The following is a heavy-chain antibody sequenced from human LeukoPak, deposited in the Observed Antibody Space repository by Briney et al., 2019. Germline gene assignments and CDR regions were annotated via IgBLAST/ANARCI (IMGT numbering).Heavy chain of an antibody. CDR3: ARNPQDCSSTSCYFDY. D-gene: IGHD2-2*01. CDR2: IYHSGST. V-gene: IGHV4-38-2*01. J-gene: IGHJ4*02. Sequence: SETLSLTCAVSGYSISSGYYWGWIRQPPGKGLEWIGSIYHSGSTYYNPSLKSRVTISVDTSKNQFSLKLSSVTAADTAVYYCARNPQDCSSTSCYFDYWGQGTLVTVSS. CDR1: GYSISSGYY.